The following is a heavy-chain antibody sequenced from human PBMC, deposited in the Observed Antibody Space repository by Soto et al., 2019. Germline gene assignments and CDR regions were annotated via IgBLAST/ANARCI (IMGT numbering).Heavy chain of an antibody. D-gene: IGHD3-10*01. V-gene: IGHV4-31*03. J-gene: IGHJ4*02. CDR3: ARTVGSGSPDFDN. CDR1: GASITSDGYY. CDR2: IYYSGHS. Sequence: QVQLQESGPDLLKTSQTLALTCSVSGASITSDGYYWSGIRQVPVKGLEWIGHIYYSGHSYYNLSLGIRLLISADTSKNQYFLKLSSVTAADTAVYYCARTVGSGSPDFDNWGQGILVTVSS.